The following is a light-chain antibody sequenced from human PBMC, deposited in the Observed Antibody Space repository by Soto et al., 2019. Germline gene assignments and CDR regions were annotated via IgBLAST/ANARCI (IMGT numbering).Light chain of an antibody. V-gene: IGKV4-1*01. Sequence: DIVLTQSPDSRSVSLVERATINCKSSQSVLYSSNNKNHLVWYQQKPGQPPKLLIYWASTRESGVPDRFSGSGSGTDFTLTISSLQAEDVAVYYCQQYFSTPWTFGQGTKVDIK. CDR3: QQYFSTPWT. CDR2: WAS. J-gene: IGKJ1*01. CDR1: QSVLYSSNNKNH.